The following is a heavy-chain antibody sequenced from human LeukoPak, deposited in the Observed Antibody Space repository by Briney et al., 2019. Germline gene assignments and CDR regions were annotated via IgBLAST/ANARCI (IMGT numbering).Heavy chain of an antibody. CDR2: IYYSGST. CDR3: ARASLLWFGELLLDY. V-gene: IGHV4-59*06. J-gene: IGHJ4*02. Sequence: SETLSLTCTVSGGSISNYYWSWIRQHPGKGLEWIGYIYYSGSTYYNPSLKSRVTISVDTSKNQFSLKLSSVTAADTAVYYCARASLLWFGELLLDYWGQGTLVTVSS. D-gene: IGHD3-10*01. CDR1: GGSISNYY.